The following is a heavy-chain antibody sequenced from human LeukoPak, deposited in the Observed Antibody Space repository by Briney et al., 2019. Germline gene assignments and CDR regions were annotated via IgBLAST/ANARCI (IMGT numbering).Heavy chain of an antibody. D-gene: IGHD5-18*01. V-gene: IGHV5-51*01. Sequence: GESLKISCKGSGYSFTTYWIGWVRQMPGKGLEWMGIIYPGDSDTRYNPSFQGQVTISADKSISTAYLQWSSLKASDTAIYYCAKEGPGTHTAFAYWGQGTQVTVSS. J-gene: IGHJ4*02. CDR2: IYPGDSDT. CDR3: AKEGPGTHTAFAY. CDR1: GYSFTTYW.